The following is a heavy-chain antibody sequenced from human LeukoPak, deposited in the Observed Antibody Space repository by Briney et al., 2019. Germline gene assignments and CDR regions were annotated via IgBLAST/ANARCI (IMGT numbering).Heavy chain of an antibody. D-gene: IGHD3-3*01. J-gene: IGHJ2*01. CDR1: GFTVSSNY. CDR3: AKDIRPFLCWCFDL. Sequence: GGSLRLSCAASGFTVSSNYMSWVRQAPGKGLEWVSGISWNSGSIGYADSVKGRFTISRDNAKNSLYLQMNSLRAEDMALYYCAKDIRPFLCWCFDLWGRGTLVTVSS. V-gene: IGHV3-9*03. CDR2: ISWNSGSI.